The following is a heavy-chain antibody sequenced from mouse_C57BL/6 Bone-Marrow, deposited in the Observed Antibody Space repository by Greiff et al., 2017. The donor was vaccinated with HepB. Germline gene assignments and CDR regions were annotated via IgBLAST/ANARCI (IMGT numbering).Heavy chain of an antibody. CDR3: ARAYYGYDRLAY. Sequence: VQLQQPGAELVKPGASVKLSCKASGYTFTSYWMQWVKQRPGQGLEWIGEIDPSDGYTNYNQKFKGKATLTVDTSSSKAYMQLSSLTSEDSAVYYCARAYYGYDRLAYWGQGTRVTVSA. D-gene: IGHD2-9*01. V-gene: IGHV1-50*01. CDR1: GYTFTSYW. J-gene: IGHJ3*01. CDR2: IDPSDGYT.